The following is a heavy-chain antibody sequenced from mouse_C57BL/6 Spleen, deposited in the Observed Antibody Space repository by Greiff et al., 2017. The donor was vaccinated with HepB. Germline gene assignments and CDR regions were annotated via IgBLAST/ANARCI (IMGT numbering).Heavy chain of an antibody. V-gene: IGHV10-1*01. Sequence: EVQLVESGGGLVQPKGSLKLSCAASGFSFNTYAMNWVRQAPGKGLEWVARIRSKSNNYATYYADSVKDRFTISRDDSESMLYLQMNNLKTEDTAMYYCVRRGSYYDSSYAMDYWGQGTSVTVSS. CDR2: IRSKSNNYAT. J-gene: IGHJ4*01. CDR1: GFSFNTYA. D-gene: IGHD2-4*01. CDR3: VRRGSYYDSSYAMDY.